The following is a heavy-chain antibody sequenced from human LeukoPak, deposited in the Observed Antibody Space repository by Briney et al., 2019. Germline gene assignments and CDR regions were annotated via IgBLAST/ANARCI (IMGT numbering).Heavy chain of an antibody. J-gene: IGHJ4*02. CDR1: GYSFTSYW. D-gene: IGHD3-16*02. CDR2: IYPGDSDT. V-gene: IGHV5-51*01. CDR3: ARQRYYDYVWGSYRNYYFDY. Sequence: GESLKISCKGSGYSFTSYWIGWVRPLPGKGLEWMGIIYPGDSDTRYSPSFQGQVTISADKSISTAYLQWSSLKASDTAMYYCARQRYYDYVWGSYRNYYFDYWGQGTLVTVSS.